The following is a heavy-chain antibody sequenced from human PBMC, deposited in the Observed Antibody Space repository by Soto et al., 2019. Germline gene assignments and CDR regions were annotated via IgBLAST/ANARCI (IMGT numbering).Heavy chain of an antibody. CDR2: IWYDGTQK. Sequence: GGSLRLSCEASGFTFNTYSMHWVRQPPGKGLEWLAAIWYDGTQKYYADSVKGRFIISRDNSKKTLYSEMNSLRAEDTAVYYCARAGGTTVTGLWHFDSWGQGTLVTVSS. J-gene: IGHJ4*02. D-gene: IGHD4-17*01. CDR3: ARAGGTTVTGLWHFDS. V-gene: IGHV3-33*01. CDR1: GFTFNTYS.